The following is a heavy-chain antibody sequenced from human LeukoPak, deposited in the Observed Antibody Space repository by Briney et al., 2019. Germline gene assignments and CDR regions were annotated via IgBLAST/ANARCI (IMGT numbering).Heavy chain of an antibody. J-gene: IGHJ3*02. D-gene: IGHD3-3*01. Sequence: GGSLRLSRAGSGFIFSNAWMSWVRQAPGKGLEWVSVIYSGGSTYYADSVKGRFTISRDNSKNTLYLQMNSLRAEDTAVYYCARAPDLVAFDIWGQGTMVTVSS. CDR1: GFIFSNAW. CDR3: ARAPDLVAFDI. V-gene: IGHV3-53*01. CDR2: IYSGGST.